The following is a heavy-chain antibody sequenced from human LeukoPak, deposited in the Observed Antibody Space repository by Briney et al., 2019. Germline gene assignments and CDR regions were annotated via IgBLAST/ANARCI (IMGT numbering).Heavy chain of an antibody. J-gene: IGHJ5*02. CDR3: AKGRPGFYSSGWYPWSWFDP. V-gene: IGHV3-30*18. D-gene: IGHD6-19*01. CDR1: GFTFSSYG. CDR2: ISYDGSNK. Sequence: PGRSLRLSYAASGFTFSSYGMHWVRQAPGKGLEWVAVISYDGSNKYYADSVKGRFTISRDNSKNTLYLQMNSLRAEDTAVYYCAKGRPGFYSSGWYPWSWFDPWGQGTLVTVS.